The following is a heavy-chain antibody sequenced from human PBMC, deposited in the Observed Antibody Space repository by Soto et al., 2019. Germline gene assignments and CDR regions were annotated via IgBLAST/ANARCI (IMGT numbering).Heavy chain of an antibody. CDR1: GGTFSSYA. V-gene: IGHV1-69*13. J-gene: IGHJ3*02. Sequence: SVKVSCKASGGTFSSYAISWVRQAPGQGLEWMGGIIPIFGTANYAQKFQGRVTITADESTSTAYMELSSLRSEDTAVYYCARDPTMMVVGDDAFVIWGQGKMVTVSS. D-gene: IGHD3-22*01. CDR3: ARDPTMMVVGDDAFVI. CDR2: IIPIFGTA.